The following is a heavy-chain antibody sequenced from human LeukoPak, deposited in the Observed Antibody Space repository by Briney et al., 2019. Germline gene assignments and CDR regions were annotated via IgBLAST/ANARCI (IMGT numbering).Heavy chain of an antibody. V-gene: IGHV3-33*01. CDR1: GFTFSSYG. Sequence: GGSLRLSCAASGFTFSSYGMHWVRQAPGKGLEWVAVIWYDGSNKYYADSVKGRFTISRDNSKNTLYLQMNSLRAEDTAVYYCARGTDSSSSAPYYHYGMDVWGQGTTVTVSS. J-gene: IGHJ6*02. CDR3: ARGTDSSSSAPYYHYGMDV. CDR2: IWYDGSNK. D-gene: IGHD6-6*01.